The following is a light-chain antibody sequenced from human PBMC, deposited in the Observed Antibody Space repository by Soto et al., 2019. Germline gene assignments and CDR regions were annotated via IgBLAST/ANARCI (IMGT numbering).Light chain of an antibody. CDR2: AAS. Sequence: EIVFTQSPGTLSLSPGDRATLSCRASETVTGKYLAWYQQKAGQAPRLLIFAASNRATGIPDRFSGSGSGTDFTLTISRLEPEDFAVYFCQQYSSPPQTFGQGTKVDIK. CDR1: ETVTGKY. CDR3: QQYSSPPQT. J-gene: IGKJ1*01. V-gene: IGKV3-20*01.